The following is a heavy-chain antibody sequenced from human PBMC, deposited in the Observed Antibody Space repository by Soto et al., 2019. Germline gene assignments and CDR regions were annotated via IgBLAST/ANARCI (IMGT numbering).Heavy chain of an antibody. CDR1: GGTFSSYA. V-gene: IGHV1-69*01. CDR2: IIPIFGTA. Sequence: QVQLVQSGAEVKKPGSSVKVSCRASGGTFSSYAISWVRQAPGQGLEWMGGIIPIFGTANYAQKFQGRVTITADESTSTAYMELSSLRSEDTAVYYCAGPKTLTTVTTTPFDYWGQGTLVTVSS. J-gene: IGHJ4*02. CDR3: AGPKTLTTVTTTPFDY. D-gene: IGHD4-17*01.